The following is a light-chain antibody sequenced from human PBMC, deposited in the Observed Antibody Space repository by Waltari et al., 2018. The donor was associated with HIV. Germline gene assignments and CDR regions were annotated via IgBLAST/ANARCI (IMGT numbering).Light chain of an antibody. CDR1: NVGSKD. Sequence: SSVLPQPPSVSVAPGQTVSMTCDGNNVGSKDVHWYQQKPGQAPVLVVYDDSDRPSGIPERFSGSKSGNTATLSISRVEVGDGADYYCQVWDIISAYVIFGGGTKLTVL. J-gene: IGLJ2*01. CDR2: DDS. V-gene: IGLV3-21*02. CDR3: QVWDIISAYVI.